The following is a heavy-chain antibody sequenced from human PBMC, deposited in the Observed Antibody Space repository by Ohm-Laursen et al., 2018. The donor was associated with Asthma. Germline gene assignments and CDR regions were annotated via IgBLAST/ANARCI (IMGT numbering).Heavy chain of an antibody. V-gene: IGHV3-33*01. Sequence: SLRLSCAASGFTFSSYGMHWVRQAPGKGLEWVAVIWYDGSNKYYADSVKGRFTISRDNSKNTLYLQMNSLRAADTAVYYCARVCDSGDKSHSGGVWFDPWGQGTLVTVSS. D-gene: IGHD3-16*01. CDR3: ARVCDSGDKSHSGGVWFDP. CDR1: GFTFSSYG. CDR2: IWYDGSNK. J-gene: IGHJ5*02.